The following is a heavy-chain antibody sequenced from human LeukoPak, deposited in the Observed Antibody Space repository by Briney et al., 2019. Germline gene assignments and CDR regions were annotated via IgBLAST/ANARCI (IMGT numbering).Heavy chain of an antibody. Sequence: GESLKISCKASGYSFTSYWIGWVRQMPGKGLEWMGIIDPSDSETRYTPSFQGQVTISVDKSLTTADLQWNSLKASDAAMYYCARQTAMGRSGDYWGQGTLVTVSS. D-gene: IGHD5-18*01. V-gene: IGHV5-51*01. CDR2: IDPSDSET. CDR1: GYSFTSYW. CDR3: ARQTAMGRSGDY. J-gene: IGHJ4*02.